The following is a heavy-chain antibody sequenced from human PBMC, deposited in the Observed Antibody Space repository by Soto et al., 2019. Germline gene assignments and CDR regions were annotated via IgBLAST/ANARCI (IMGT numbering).Heavy chain of an antibody. Sequence: QVQLQESGPGLVTPSQRLSLTCTGSGVSIRSGGYYWRWIRQHPGRGLEWIGHISYRGNTDYNPSLESRVAISLDTPRNQFSLKLRSVSAADTAVYYCVASPNADFFDYWGQGALVTVSA. V-gene: IGHV4-31*03. CDR3: VASPNADFFDY. CDR1: GVSIRSGGYY. J-gene: IGHJ4*02. CDR2: ISYRGNT.